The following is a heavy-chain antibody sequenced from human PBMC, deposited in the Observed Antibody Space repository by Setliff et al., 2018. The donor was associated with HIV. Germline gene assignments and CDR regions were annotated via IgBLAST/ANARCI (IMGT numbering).Heavy chain of an antibody. CDR3: ARGDYYSYYMDV. J-gene: IGHJ6*03. Sequence: SETLSFTCTVSGGSVSSGSYYWSWIRQPPGKGLEWIGYIYYSGSTNYNPSLKSRVTISVDTSKNQFSLKLSSVTAADTAVYYCARGDYYSYYMDVWGKGTTVTVSS. CDR1: GGSVSSGSYY. CDR2: IYYSGST. V-gene: IGHV4-61*01.